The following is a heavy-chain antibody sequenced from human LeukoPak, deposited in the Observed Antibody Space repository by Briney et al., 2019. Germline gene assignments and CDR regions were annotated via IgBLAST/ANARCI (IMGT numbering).Heavy chain of an antibody. V-gene: IGHV1-46*01. CDR2: INPSGGST. CDR3: ARARGDYGRSFDY. J-gene: IGHJ4*02. Sequence: ASVKVSCKASGYTFTSYHMHWVRQAPGQGLEWMGIINPSGGSTSYAQKFQGRVTMTRDTSTSTVYMELSSLRSEDTAMYYCARARGDYGRSFDYWGQGTLVTVSS. CDR1: GYTFTSYH. D-gene: IGHD4-17*01.